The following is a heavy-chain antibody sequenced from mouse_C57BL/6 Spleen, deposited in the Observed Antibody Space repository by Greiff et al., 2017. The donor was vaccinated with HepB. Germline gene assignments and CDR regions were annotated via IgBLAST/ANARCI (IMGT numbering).Heavy chain of an antibody. CDR2: IYWDDDK. CDR3: ARRAGHYAMDY. J-gene: IGHJ4*01. V-gene: IGHV8-12*01. Sequence: QVTLKVSGPGILQSSQTLSLTCSFSGFSLSTSGMGVSWIRQPSGKGLEWLAHIYWDDDKSSTPSLKSRLTICKDTSRNQGLLKVTSVDTADTATYYCARRAGHYAMDYWGQGTSVTVSA. CDR1: GFSLSTSGMG.